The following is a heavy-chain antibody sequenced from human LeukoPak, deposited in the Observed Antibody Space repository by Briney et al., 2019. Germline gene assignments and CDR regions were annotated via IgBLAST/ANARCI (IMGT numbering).Heavy chain of an antibody. V-gene: IGHV1-69*01. D-gene: IGHD6-13*01. CDR1: GGTFSSYA. J-gene: IGHJ6*02. Sequence: ASVKVSCKASGGTFSSYAISWVRQAPGQGLEWMGGIIPIFGTANYAQKFQGRVTITADESTSTAYMELGSLRSEDTAVYYCARHSSSWTPMDVWGQGTTVTVSS. CDR2: IIPIFGTA. CDR3: ARHSSSWTPMDV.